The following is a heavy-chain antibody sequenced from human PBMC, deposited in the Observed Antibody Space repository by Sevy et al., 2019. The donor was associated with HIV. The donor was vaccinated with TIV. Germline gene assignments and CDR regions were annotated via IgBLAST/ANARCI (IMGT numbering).Heavy chain of an antibody. D-gene: IGHD6-13*01. CDR2: IKSKTDGGTT. V-gene: IGHV3-15*01. CDR3: NTDESSSWYEYYFDY. CDR1: GFTFSNAW. Sequence: GGSLRLSCAASGFTFSNAWMSWVRQAPGKGLEWVGRIKSKTDGGTTDYAGPVKGRFTISRDDSKNTLYLQMNSLKTEDTAVYYCNTDESSSWYEYYFDYWGQGTLVTVSS. J-gene: IGHJ4*02.